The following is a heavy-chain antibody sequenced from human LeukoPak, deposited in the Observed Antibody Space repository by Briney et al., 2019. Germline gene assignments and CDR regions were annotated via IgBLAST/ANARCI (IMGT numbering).Heavy chain of an antibody. J-gene: IGHJ4*02. V-gene: IGHV4-34*01. Sequence: SETLSLTCAVYGGSFSGYYWSWIRQPPGKGLEWIGEINHSGSTNYNPSLKSRVTISVDTSKNQFSLKLSSVTAADTAVYYCARGYSNWKWGASSNWGQGTLVTVSS. CDR1: GGSFSGYY. CDR3: ARGYSNWKWGASSN. CDR2: INHSGST. D-gene: IGHD1-20*01.